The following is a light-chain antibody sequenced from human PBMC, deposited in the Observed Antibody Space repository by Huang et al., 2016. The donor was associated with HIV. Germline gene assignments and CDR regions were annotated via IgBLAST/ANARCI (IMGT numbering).Light chain of an antibody. CDR3: HQRSSGLT. V-gene: IGKV3-11*01. J-gene: IGKJ4*01. CDR2: DAS. Sequence: EIVLTQSPATLPLSPGERATVSCMASQSVSGTLAWYQHKPGQDPRLLIYDASHRATGVPARFSGSGSGTDFTLTISSLEPEDFAVYYCHQRSSGLTFGGGTKVEIK. CDR1: QSVSGT.